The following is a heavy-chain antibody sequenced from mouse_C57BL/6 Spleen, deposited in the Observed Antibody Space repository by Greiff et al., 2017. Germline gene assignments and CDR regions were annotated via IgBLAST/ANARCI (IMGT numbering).Heavy chain of an antibody. CDR1: GYTFTGYW. Sequence: VQLQQPGAELVRPGTSVKLSCKASGYTFTGYWMNWVKQRPGQGLEWIGVIDPSDSYTNYNQKFKGKATLTVDTSSSTAYMQLSSLPSEDSAVYYCARARTAQSTWFAYWGQGTPVTVSA. CDR2: IDPSDSYT. V-gene: IGHV1-59*01. CDR3: ARARTAQSTWFAY. J-gene: IGHJ3*01. D-gene: IGHD3-2*02.